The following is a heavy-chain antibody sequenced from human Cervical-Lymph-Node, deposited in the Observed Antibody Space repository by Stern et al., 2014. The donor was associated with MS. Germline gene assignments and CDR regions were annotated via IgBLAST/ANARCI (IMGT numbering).Heavy chain of an antibody. D-gene: IGHD1-26*01. CDR1: GGSISTSNW. CDR3: ARREVFFYYGMDV. V-gene: IGHV4-4*02. J-gene: IGHJ6*02. Sequence: QVQLQESGPGLVRPSGTLSLTCAVSGGSISTSNWWRWVRQSPGKGLEWIGEIAHSGYTTPNPSLKSRVTMSVDKSKNQFSLRLTSVTAADTGVYYCARREVFFYYGMDVWGQGTSVTVSS. CDR2: IAHSGYT.